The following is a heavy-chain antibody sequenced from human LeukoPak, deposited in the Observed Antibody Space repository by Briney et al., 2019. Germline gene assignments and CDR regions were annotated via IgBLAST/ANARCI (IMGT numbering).Heavy chain of an antibody. CDR2: INWNGGST. D-gene: IGHD3-22*01. Sequence: GGSLRLSCAASGFTFDDYGMSWVRQAPGKGLEWVSGINWNGGSTGYADSVKGRFTISRDNAKNSPYLQMNSLRAEDTALYYCARAGYYDSSGYYQDYFDYWGQGTLVTVSS. V-gene: IGHV3-20*04. CDR1: GFTFDDYG. J-gene: IGHJ4*02. CDR3: ARAGYYDSSGYYQDYFDY.